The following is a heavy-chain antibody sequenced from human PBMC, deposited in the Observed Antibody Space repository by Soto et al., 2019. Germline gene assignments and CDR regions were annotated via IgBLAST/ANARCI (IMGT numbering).Heavy chain of an antibody. V-gene: IGHV1-69*08. CDR1: GGSFSSYT. Sequence: QVQLVQSGAEVKKPGSSVRVSCKASGGSFSSYTITWVRQAPGQGLEWMGRIIPILDTSSYAQKFQGRLMIIADKSTSTAYMELSSLRSEDSALYFCAKELGLTTVTTPAFDYWGQGTLVTVSS. CDR3: AKELGLTTVTTPAFDY. D-gene: IGHD4-17*01. J-gene: IGHJ4*02. CDR2: IIPILDTS.